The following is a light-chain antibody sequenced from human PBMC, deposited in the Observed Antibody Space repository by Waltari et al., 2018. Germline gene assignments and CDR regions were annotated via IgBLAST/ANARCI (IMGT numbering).Light chain of an antibody. CDR1: SSDVGGTNY. CDR3: TSYTNSITYV. J-gene: IGLJ1*01. Sequence: QSALTQPASVSGSPGQSITISCTGPSSDVGGTNYVSWYQQHPGKAPKVMIYAVGKRPSGVSDRFSGSKSGNTASLTISGLQAEDEADYFCTSYTNSITYVFGTGTKVTVL. CDR2: AVG. V-gene: IGLV2-14*01.